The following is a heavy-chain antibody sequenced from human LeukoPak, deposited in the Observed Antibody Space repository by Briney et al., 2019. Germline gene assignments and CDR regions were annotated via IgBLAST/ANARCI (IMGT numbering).Heavy chain of an antibody. V-gene: IGHV5-51*01. D-gene: IGHD2-2*01. CDR3: VRTKNEYCSSSSGVFAGFDP. Sequence: GESLKISCKGSGYSFTSYWIGWVRQMPGKGLEWMGIIYPGDTDTRYSPSFQGQVTISADKSINTAYLQWSSLKASDTDMYYCVRTKNEYCSSSSGVFAGFDPWGQGTLVTVSS. CDR2: IYPGDTDT. CDR1: GYSFTSYW. J-gene: IGHJ5*02.